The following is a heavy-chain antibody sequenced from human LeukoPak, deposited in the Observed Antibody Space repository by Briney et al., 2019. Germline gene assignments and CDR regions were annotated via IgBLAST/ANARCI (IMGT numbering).Heavy chain of an antibody. V-gene: IGHV1-18*01. J-gene: IGHJ4*02. CDR2: ISAYNGNT. Sequence: ASVKVSCRASGYTFTSCGISWVRQAPGQGLEWMGWISAYNGNTNYAQKLQGRVTMTTDTSTSTAYMELRSLRSDDTAVYYCARDVLGYCSSTSCQTIDYWGQGTLVTVSS. D-gene: IGHD2-2*01. CDR1: GYTFTSCG. CDR3: ARDVLGYCSSTSCQTIDY.